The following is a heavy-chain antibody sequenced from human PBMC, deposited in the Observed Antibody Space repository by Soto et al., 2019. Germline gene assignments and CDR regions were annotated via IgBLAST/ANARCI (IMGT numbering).Heavy chain of an antibody. V-gene: IGHV5-51*01. J-gene: IGHJ4*02. CDR2: LCPTDSDT. D-gene: IGHD6-13*01. Sequence: ESLKISCKTSGYTFSNYWIGWVRQMPGKGLEWMGILCPTDSDTRYSPSFQGRVTISADKSISTAFLHWSSLKASDTAIYYCARGDQELSGVVTHWGQGTLVTVSS. CDR1: GYTFSNYW. CDR3: ARGDQELSGVVTH.